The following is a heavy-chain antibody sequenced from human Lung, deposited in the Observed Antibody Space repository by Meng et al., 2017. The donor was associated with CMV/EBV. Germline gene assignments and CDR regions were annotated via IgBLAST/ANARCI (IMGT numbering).Heavy chain of an antibody. CDR2: INSDGSST. Sequence: SCAVTGVTFRNYYMHWVRQAPGKGLVWVSGINSDGSSTHYADSVKGRFSISRDNAKNTLHLQVNSLRAEDTAVYYCASYEYSNRFDFWDRGTVVTVSS. CDR3: ASYEYSNRFDF. CDR1: GVTFRNYY. J-gene: IGHJ4*02. V-gene: IGHV3-74*01. D-gene: IGHD4-11*01.